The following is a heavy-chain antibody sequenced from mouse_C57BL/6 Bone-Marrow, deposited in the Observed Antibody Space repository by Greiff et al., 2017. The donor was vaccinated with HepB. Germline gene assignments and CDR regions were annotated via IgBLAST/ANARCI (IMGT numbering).Heavy chain of an antibody. CDR2: INYDGSST. CDR3: ARDMGGSRGYYAMDY. Sequence: EVQGVESEGGLVQPGSSMKLSCTASGFTFSDYYMAWVRQVPEKGLEWVANINYDGSSTYYLDSLKSRFIISRDNAKNILYLQMSSLKSEDTATYSCARDMGGSRGYYAMDYWGQGTSVTVSS. J-gene: IGHJ4*01. CDR1: GFTFSDYY. V-gene: IGHV5-16*01. D-gene: IGHD1-1*01.